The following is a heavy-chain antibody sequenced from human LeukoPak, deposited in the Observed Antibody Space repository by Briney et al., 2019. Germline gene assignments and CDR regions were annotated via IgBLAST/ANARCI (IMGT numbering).Heavy chain of an antibody. J-gene: IGHJ4*02. CDR1: GFTFSSYG. CDR3: ANRLVDY. V-gene: IGHV3-30*18. Sequence: GGSLRLSCAASGFTFSSYGMHWVRQAPGKGLEWVAVISYDGSNKYYADSVKGRFTISRDNSKNTLYLQMNSLRAEDTAVYYCANRLVDYWGQGTLVTVSS. D-gene: IGHD3-9*01. CDR2: ISYDGSNK.